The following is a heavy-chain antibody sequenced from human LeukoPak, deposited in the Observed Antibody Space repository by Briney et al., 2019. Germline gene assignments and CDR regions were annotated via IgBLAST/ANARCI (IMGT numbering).Heavy chain of an antibody. CDR2: IYYSGST. CDR3: AGDGQPLDCGDVT. CDR1: GGSVSSGSYY. V-gene: IGHV4-61*01. J-gene: IGHJ5*02. D-gene: IGHD4-17*01. Sequence: SETLSLTCTVSGGSVSSGSYYWSWIRQPPGKGLEWIGYIYYSGSTNYNPSLKSRVTISVDTSKNQFSLKLSSVTAADTAVYYCAGDGQPLDCGDVTWGQGTLVTVSS.